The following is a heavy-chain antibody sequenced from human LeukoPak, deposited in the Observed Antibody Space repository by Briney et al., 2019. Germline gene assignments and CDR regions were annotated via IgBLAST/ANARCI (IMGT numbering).Heavy chain of an antibody. V-gene: IGHV4-39*01. CDR3: ARRGQAAGSKGAFDY. CDR1: GGSISSGSYY. Sequence: SETLSLTCTVSGGSISSGSYYWGWIRQPPGKRLEWIGSIDYSGTTYYNPSLKSRVTISVDTSKNQFSLKLSSVTAADTAQYYCARRGQAAGSKGAFDYWGQGTLVTVST. CDR2: IDYSGTT. D-gene: IGHD6-13*01. J-gene: IGHJ4*02.